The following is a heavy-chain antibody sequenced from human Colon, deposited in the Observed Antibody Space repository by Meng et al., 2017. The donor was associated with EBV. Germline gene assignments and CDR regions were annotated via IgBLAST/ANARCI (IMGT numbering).Heavy chain of an antibody. V-gene: IGHV7-4-1*02. D-gene: IGHD3-22*01. CDR1: GYTFINYA. J-gene: IGHJ2*01. Sequence: QVNLLQPGLELKKAGASGKVSCKASGYTFINYAINWVRQAPGQGLEWMGWINTHTGNPTYGQGFTGRFVLSSDTSVSTANLQISSLKAEDTAVYYCARGGPYPDSSGFHWYFDLWGRGTLVTVSS. CDR2: INTHTGNP. CDR3: ARGGPYPDSSGFHWYFDL.